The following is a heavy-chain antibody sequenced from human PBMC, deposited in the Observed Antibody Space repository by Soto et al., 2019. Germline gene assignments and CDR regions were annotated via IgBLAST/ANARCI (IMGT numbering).Heavy chain of an antibody. D-gene: IGHD3-22*01. CDR2: IYYSGST. J-gene: IGHJ4*02. CDR3: ARRSAKDSSGYYPYVDD. V-gene: IGHV4-39*01. Sequence: SATQSLTCPVSGGSLRSSSYYWSWIRPPPGKGLEWVGSIYYSGSTYYNPSLKSRVTISVDTSKNQFSLKLSSVTAADTAVYYGARRSAKDSSGYYPYVDDWGQGTLVTVSS. CDR1: GGSLRSSSYY.